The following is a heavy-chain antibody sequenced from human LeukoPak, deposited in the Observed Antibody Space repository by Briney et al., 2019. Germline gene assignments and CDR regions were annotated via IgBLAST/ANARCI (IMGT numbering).Heavy chain of an antibody. J-gene: IGHJ4*02. CDR2: ISSSGSTI. CDR3: AREGEGYPSGYFDY. Sequence: GGSLRLSCAASGFTFSSYEMNWVRQAPGKGLEWVSYISSSGSTIYYADSVKGRFTISRDNAKNSLYLQMNSLRAEDTAVYYCAREGEGYPSGYFDYWGQGTLVTVSS. V-gene: IGHV3-48*03. CDR1: GFTFSSYE. D-gene: IGHD5-12*01.